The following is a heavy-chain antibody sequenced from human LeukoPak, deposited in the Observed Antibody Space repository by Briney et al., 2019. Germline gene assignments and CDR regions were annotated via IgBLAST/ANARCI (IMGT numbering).Heavy chain of an antibody. CDR3: ARAFLKIWEPARVDS. J-gene: IGHJ4*02. D-gene: IGHD1-26*01. V-gene: IGHV1-18*04. Sequence: GTSVKVSCKASGYTVSSYGINWVRQAPGQGLGWVGWISAYNGKTNYAQNHQGRVTMTTDTSTSTAYMELRSPIIADTAVYYCARAFLKIWEPARVDSWGQGTLVTVPS. CDR2: ISAYNGKT. CDR1: GYTVSSYG.